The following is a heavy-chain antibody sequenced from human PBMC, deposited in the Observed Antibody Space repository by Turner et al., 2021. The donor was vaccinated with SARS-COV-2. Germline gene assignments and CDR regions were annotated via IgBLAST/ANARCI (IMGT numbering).Heavy chain of an antibody. CDR1: GGSISSCSYY. J-gene: IGHJ6*02. Sequence: QLQLQESGPGLLKPSETLSLTCTVSGGSISSCSYYWGWIRQPPGKGLEWIGRMYYGGSTENNPSLKSRFNLSVDTSKTQFSLKLSSVTAAETAVYYCASQEALVPSYYYYYYGMDVWGQGTTVTVSS. CDR2: MYYGGST. V-gene: IGHV4-39*01. CDR3: ASQEALVPSYYYYYYGMDV. D-gene: IGHD3-10*01.